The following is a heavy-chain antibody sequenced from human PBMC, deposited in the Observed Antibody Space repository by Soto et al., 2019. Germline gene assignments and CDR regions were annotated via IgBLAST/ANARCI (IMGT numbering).Heavy chain of an antibody. CDR3: AKDTLLLYGPSDY. J-gene: IGHJ4*02. V-gene: IGHV3-23*01. CDR1: GFTFSSYA. CDR2: ISGSGGST. Sequence: EVQLLESGGGLVQPGGSLRLSCAASGFTFSSYAMSWVRQAPGKGLEWVSAISGSGGSTYYADSVKGRFTISRDNSKNTLYLQMNSLRAEDTTVYYCAKDTLLLYGPSDYWGQGTLVTVSS. D-gene: IGHD2-8*01.